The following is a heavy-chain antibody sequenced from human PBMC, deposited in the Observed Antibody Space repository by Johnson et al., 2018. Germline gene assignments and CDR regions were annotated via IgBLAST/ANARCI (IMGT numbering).Heavy chain of an antibody. D-gene: IGHD5-24*01. CDR2: INQDDSER. CDR1: GFTFSRYW. V-gene: IGHV3-7*01. J-gene: IGHJ3*02. CDR3: ARHPRDGYNIAFDI. Sequence: VQLVESGGGLVQPGGSLRLSCAASGFTFSRYWMNWVRQAPEKGLEWVANINQDDSERNYVDSVKGRLTISRDNVKNSLYLQMNSLRAEDTAVYYCARHPRDGYNIAFDIWGQGTMGTVSS.